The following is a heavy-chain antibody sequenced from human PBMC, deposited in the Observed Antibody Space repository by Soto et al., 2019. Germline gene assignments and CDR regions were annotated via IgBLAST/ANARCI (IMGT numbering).Heavy chain of an antibody. D-gene: IGHD3-16*01. CDR1: GGSISSYY. Sequence: QVQLQESGPGLVKPSETLYLNCTVSGGSISSYYWSWIRQPPGKGLEWIGYIYYSGSTNYNPSLKSRVTISVDTSKNQFSLKLSSVTAADTAVYYCARGYGWAFDIWGQWTMVTVSS. CDR3: ARGYGWAFDI. V-gene: IGHV4-59*08. J-gene: IGHJ3*02. CDR2: IYYSGST.